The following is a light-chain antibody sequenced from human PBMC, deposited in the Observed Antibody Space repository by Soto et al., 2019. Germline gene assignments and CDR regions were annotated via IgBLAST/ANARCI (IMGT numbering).Light chain of an antibody. Sequence: QSALTQPASVSGSPGQSITISCTGTSSDVGGYNLVSWYQQHPGKAPKLMIYEGSKRPSGVSNRFSGSKSGNTASLTISGLQAEDEADYYCCSYAGSSTLVFGGGTKLT. J-gene: IGLJ3*02. V-gene: IGLV2-23*01. CDR2: EGS. CDR1: SSDVGGYNL. CDR3: CSYAGSSTLV.